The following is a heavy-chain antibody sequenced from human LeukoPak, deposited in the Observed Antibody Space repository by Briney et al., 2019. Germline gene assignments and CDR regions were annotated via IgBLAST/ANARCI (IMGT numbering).Heavy chain of an antibody. Sequence: GGPLRLSCAASGFTFSSYSMNWVRQAPGKGLEWVSSISSSSYILYADSVKGRFTISRGNAKNSLFLQINSLRAEDTAVYYCARQGPYGDYSHWGQGTMVTVSS. CDR3: ARQGPYGDYSH. CDR2: ISSSSYI. V-gene: IGHV3-21*01. D-gene: IGHD4-17*01. J-gene: IGHJ4*02. CDR1: GFTFSSYS.